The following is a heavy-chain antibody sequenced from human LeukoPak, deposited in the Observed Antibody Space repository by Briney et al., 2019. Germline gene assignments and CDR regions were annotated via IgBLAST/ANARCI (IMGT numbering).Heavy chain of an antibody. CDR3: ASTSFVATPDY. V-gene: IGHV1-69*04. Sequence: SVKVSCKASGGTFSSYAISWVRQTPGQGLEWMGRIIPILGIANYAQKFQGRVTITADKSTSTAYMELSSLRSEDTAVYYCASTSFVATPDYWGQGTLVTVSS. CDR1: GGTFSSYA. D-gene: IGHD5-12*01. CDR2: IIPILGIA. J-gene: IGHJ4*02.